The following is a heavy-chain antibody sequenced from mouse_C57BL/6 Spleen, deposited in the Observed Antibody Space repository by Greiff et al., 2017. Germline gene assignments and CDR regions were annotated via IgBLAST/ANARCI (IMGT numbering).Heavy chain of an antibody. V-gene: IGHV14-2*01. CDR3: ARYHDYDYYAMDY. Sequence: VQLKQSGAELVKPGASVKLSCTASGFNIKDYYMHWVKQRTEQGLEWIGRIDPEDGETKYAPKVQGKATITADTSSNTAYLQLSSLTSEDTAVYYCARYHDYDYYAMDYWGQEPSVTVSS. CDR1: GFNIKDYY. CDR2: IDPEDGET. J-gene: IGHJ4*01. D-gene: IGHD2-4*01.